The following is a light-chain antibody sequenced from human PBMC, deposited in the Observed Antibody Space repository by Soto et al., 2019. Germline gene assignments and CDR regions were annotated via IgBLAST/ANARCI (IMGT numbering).Light chain of an antibody. V-gene: IGKV2D-29*01. CDR1: QSLLDSDGNTY. CDR3: MQSIQLPKT. Sequence: VITQRPLSLSVGPRQPVSISFTSTQSLLDSDGNTYLFWYVQKPGQPPQLLIYEVSNRFSGVPDRFSGSGSGTDFTLKISRVEAEDVGVYYCMQSIQLPKTFGPGTKVDI. J-gene: IGKJ3*01. CDR2: EVS.